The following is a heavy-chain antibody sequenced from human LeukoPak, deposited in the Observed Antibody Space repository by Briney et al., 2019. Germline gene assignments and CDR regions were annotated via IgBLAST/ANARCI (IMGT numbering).Heavy chain of an antibody. CDR3: ARGGQQWRGGNYFDS. CDR2: ITTGRGET. Sequence: VKVSCKASGYTFTDYALHWVRQAPGQSLEWMGWITTGRGETRYSQDFQRRISLTRDKSANTVYMDLSDLTSEDTAIYYCARGGQQWRGGNYFDSWGQGTLVAVSS. D-gene: IGHD6-19*01. J-gene: IGHJ4*02. CDR1: GYTFTDYA. V-gene: IGHV1-3*03.